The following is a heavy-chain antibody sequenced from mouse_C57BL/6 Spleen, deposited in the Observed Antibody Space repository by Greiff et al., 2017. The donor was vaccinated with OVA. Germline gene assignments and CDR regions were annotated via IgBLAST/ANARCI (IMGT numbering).Heavy chain of an antibody. V-gene: IGHV7-3*01. Sequence: EVHLVESGGGLVQPGGSLSLSCAASGFTFTDYYMSWVRQPPGKALEWLGFIRNKANGYTTEYSASVKGRFTISRDNSQSILYLQMNALRAEDSATYYCARHDGYYDYSDYWGQGTTLTVSS. CDR1: GFTFTDYY. J-gene: IGHJ2*01. CDR2: IRNKANGYTT. CDR3: ARHDGYYDYSDY. D-gene: IGHD2-3*01.